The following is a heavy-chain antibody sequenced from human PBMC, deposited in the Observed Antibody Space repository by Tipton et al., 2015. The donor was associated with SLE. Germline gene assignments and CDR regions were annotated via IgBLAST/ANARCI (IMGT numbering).Heavy chain of an antibody. D-gene: IGHD4-11*01. Sequence: LRLSCTVSGGSISTYYWNWIRQPPGKGLEWIGYIYYRGSTSYNPSLKSRVSISLDTSKNQFALRLSSVTAADTGVYYCARTGAYSNFYYYYYMDVWGEGTTVTVSS. V-gene: IGHV4-59*01. CDR1: GGSISTYY. CDR2: IYYRGST. J-gene: IGHJ6*03. CDR3: ARTGAYSNFYYYYYMDV.